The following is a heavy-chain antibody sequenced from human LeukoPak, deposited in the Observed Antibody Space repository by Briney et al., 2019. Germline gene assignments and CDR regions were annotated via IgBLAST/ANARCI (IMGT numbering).Heavy chain of an antibody. V-gene: IGHV3-21*04. CDR1: GFTFSNYN. J-gene: IGHJ3*02. CDR3: ARVSGAYYYDSSGYYNAFDI. D-gene: IGHD3-22*01. Sequence: GGSLRLSCAASGFTFSNYNMNWVRQAPGKGLEWVSSITTTSTYIYYADSVKGRFTISRDNAKNSLYLQMNSLRAEDTALYYCARVSGAYYYDSSGYYNAFDIWGQGTMVTVSS. CDR2: ITTTSTYI.